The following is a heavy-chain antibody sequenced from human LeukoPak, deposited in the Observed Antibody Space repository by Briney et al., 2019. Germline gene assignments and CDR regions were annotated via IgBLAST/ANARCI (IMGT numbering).Heavy chain of an antibody. D-gene: IGHD1-26*01. CDR2: ISSSSSII. CDR1: GFTFSSYS. V-gene: IGHV3-48*01. J-gene: IGHJ4*02. Sequence: GGSLRLSCAASGFTFSSYSMNWVRQAPGKGLEWVSYISSSSSIIYYADSVKSRFNISRDNAKNSLYLQMNSLRAEDTAVYYCARGTFEGATCFDYWGQGTLVTVSS. CDR3: ARGTFEGATCFDY.